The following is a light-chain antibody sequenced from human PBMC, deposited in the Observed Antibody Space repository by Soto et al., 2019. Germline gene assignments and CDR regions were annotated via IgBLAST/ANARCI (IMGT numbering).Light chain of an antibody. J-gene: IGLJ2*01. V-gene: IGLV3-1*01. CDR2: QDS. Sequence: SSELTQPPLVSVSPGQTASITCSGDKLGDKYACWYQQKPGQSPVLVIYQDSKRPSGIPERFSGSNSGNTATLTISGTQAMDEADYYCQAWDSSTVVFGGGTKVTVL. CDR3: QAWDSSTVV. CDR1: KLGDKY.